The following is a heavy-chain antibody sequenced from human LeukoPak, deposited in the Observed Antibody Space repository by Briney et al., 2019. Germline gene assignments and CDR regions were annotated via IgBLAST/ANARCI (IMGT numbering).Heavy chain of an antibody. V-gene: IGHV1-2*02. CDR2: STPNTGGT. D-gene: IGHD3-10*01. Sequence: ASVKISSKTSVYTFTHYNMPSVCHTPLHRLVWMGWSTPNTGGTNYAQKFQGRVSMTRDTSISTAYMELSRLRSDDTAVYYCARVKKGSITMVRGVTPHAFDIWGQGTMVTVSS. CDR1: VYTFTHYN. J-gene: IGHJ3*02. CDR3: ARVKKGSITMVRGVTPHAFDI.